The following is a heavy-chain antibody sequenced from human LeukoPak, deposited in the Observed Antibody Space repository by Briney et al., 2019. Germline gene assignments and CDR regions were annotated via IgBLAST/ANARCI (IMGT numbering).Heavy chain of an antibody. D-gene: IGHD4-23*01. CDR3: ARTDYGGNSDYFDY. V-gene: IGHV4-4*02. CDR1: GGSISSSNW. Sequence: PSETLSLTCAVSGGSISSSNWWSWVRQPPGKGLEWIGEIYHSGSTNYNPSLKSRVTISVDTSKNQFSLKLSSVTAADTAVYYCARTDYGGNSDYFDYWGQGTLVTVSS. J-gene: IGHJ4*02. CDR2: IYHSGST.